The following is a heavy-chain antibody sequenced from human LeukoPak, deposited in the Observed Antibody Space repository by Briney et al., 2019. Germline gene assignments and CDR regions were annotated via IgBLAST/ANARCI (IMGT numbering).Heavy chain of an antibody. CDR3: AYYYGSGSYYSLFDY. V-gene: IGHV3-9*01. CDR1: GFTFDDYA. D-gene: IGHD3-10*01. J-gene: IGHJ4*02. CDR2: ISWNSGSI. Sequence: GRSLRLSCAASGFTFDDYAMHWVRQAPGKGLEWVSGISWNSGSIGYADSVKGRFTISRDNAKNSLYLQMNSLRAEDTAVYYCAYYYGSGSYYSLFDYWGQGTLVTVSS.